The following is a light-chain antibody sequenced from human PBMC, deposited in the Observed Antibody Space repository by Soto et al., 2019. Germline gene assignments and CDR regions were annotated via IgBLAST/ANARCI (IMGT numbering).Light chain of an antibody. CDR3: QQYNSWPRT. J-gene: IGKJ1*01. CDR2: GAS. Sequence: EIVMTQSPATLSVSPGERATLSCRASQGIKNYLAWFQQKPGQPPRLLIYGASTRATAIPARFSGSGSGTEFTLSISSVQSEDFAVYYCQQYNSWPRTFGQGTKVETK. V-gene: IGKV3-15*01. CDR1: QGIKNY.